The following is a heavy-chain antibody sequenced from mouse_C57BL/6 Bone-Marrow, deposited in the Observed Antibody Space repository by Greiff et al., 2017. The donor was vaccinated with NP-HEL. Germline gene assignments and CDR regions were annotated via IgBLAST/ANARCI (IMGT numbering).Heavy chain of an antibody. D-gene: IGHD2-3*01. CDR1: GFTFSSYA. V-gene: IGHV5-9-1*02. J-gene: IGHJ4*01. CDR3: TRLDGYYEDYYAMDY. Sequence: DVQLVESGEGLVKPGGSLKLSCAASGFTFSSYAMSWVRQTPEKRLEWVAYISSGGDYIYYADTVKGRFTISRDNARNTLYLQMSSLKSEDTAMYYCTRLDGYYEDYYAMDYWGQGTSVTVSS. CDR2: ISSGGDYI.